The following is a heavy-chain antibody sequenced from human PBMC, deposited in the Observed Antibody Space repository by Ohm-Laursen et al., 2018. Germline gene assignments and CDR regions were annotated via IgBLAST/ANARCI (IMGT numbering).Heavy chain of an antibody. Sequence: SLRLSCTASGFTFSSYGMNWVRQAPGKGLEWVAIIWHDGSNKYYADSVKGRFTISRDNSKNTLYLQMNSLRAEDTAVYYCARSSMVRGVIRVPYYYGMDVWGQGTTVTVSS. D-gene: IGHD3-10*01. V-gene: IGHV3-33*01. J-gene: IGHJ6*02. CDR3: ARSSMVRGVIRVPYYYGMDV. CDR2: IWHDGSNK. CDR1: GFTFSSYG.